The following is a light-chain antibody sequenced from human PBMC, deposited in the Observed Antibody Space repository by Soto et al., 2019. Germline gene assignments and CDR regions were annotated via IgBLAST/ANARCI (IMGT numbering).Light chain of an antibody. Sequence: DIQMTHSPSDMSASVGDRVTITCRASQDISNFLVWFQQRPGKVPKRLMYSANRLESGVPSRFSGSGSGKEFTLTISSLQPEDFATYYCIQHKSYPRTFGEGSKVDIX. CDR2: SAN. J-gene: IGKJ1*01. V-gene: IGKV1-17*03. CDR1: QDISNF. CDR3: IQHKSYPRT.